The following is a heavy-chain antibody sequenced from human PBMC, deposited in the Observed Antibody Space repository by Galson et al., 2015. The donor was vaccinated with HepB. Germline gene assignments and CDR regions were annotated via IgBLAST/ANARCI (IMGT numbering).Heavy chain of an antibody. CDR2: ISYDGNTE. CDR1: GFTFSYYD. V-gene: IGHV3-30-3*01. J-gene: IGHJ4*02. Sequence: SLRLSCAASGFTFSYYDIHWVRQAPGKGLEWVAVISYDGNTELYADSVKGRFTISRDNSNNTLSLQMNGLRADDTAVYYCARDPIKRIEAAYFDYWGQGTLVTVSS. D-gene: IGHD6-13*01. CDR3: ARDPIKRIEAAYFDY.